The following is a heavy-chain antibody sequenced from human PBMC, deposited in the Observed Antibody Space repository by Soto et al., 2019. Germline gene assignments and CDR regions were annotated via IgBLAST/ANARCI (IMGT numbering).Heavy chain of an antibody. CDR3: ASRSVDTAMGDAFDI. D-gene: IGHD5-18*01. Sequence: QVQLVESGGGLVKPGGSLRLSCAASGFTFSDYYMSWIRQAPGKGLEWVSYISSSSSYTNYADSVKGRFTISRDNAKNSLYLQMNSLRAEDTAVYYCASRSVDTAMGDAFDIWGQGTMVTVSS. CDR2: ISSSSSYT. J-gene: IGHJ3*02. CDR1: GFTFSDYY. V-gene: IGHV3-11*06.